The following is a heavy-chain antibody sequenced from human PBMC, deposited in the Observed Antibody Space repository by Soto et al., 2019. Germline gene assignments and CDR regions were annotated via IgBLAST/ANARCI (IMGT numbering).Heavy chain of an antibody. D-gene: IGHD6-6*01. Sequence: ETLSLTCTVSGGSISSSSYYWGWIRQPPGKGLEWIGSIYYSGSTYYNPSLKSRVTISVDTSKNQFSLKLSSVTAADTAVYYCAREFSNSPEAYDSWGQGSLVTVSS. CDR3: AREFSNSPEAYDS. V-gene: IGHV4-39*07. CDR1: GGSISSSSYY. J-gene: IGHJ4*02. CDR2: IYYSGST.